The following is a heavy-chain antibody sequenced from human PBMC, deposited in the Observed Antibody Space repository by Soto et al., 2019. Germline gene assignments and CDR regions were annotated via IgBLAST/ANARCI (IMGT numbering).Heavy chain of an antibody. D-gene: IGHD5-12*01. Sequence: SETLSLTCTVSGDSLSTYHWSWIRQPPGKGPQWIGYVHYSGTTDYTPSLRGRVTISMDTSKNQFSLKLSSVTAADTAVYYCATTEMATLGNWFDPWGQGTLVTVSS. CDR3: ATTEMATLGNWFDP. V-gene: IGHV4-59*08. J-gene: IGHJ5*02. CDR2: VHYSGTT. CDR1: GDSLSTYH.